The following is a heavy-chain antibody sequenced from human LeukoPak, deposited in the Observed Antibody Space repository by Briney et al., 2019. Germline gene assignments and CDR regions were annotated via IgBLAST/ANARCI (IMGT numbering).Heavy chain of an antibody. J-gene: IGHJ6*02. CDR1: GGSISSYY. D-gene: IGHD2-8*01. CDR2: IYYSGST. CDR3: ATASVMVPLYYYYGMDV. Sequence: SETLSLTRSVSGGSISSYYWSWIRQPPGKGLEWIGYIYYSGSTNYNPSLKSRVTISVDTSKNQFSLKLSSVTAADTAVYYCATASVMVPLYYYYGMDVWGQGTTVTVSS. V-gene: IGHV4-59*08.